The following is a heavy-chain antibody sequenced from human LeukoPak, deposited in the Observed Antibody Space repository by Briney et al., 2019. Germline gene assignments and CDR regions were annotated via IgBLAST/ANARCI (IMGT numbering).Heavy chain of an antibody. CDR1: GGTFSSHA. Sequence: SVKVSCKASGGTFSSHAISWVRQGPGQGLEWMGGIIPIFGTANYAQKFQGRVTITADESTSTAYMELSSLRSEDTAVYYCAGASSGWYYFDYWGQGTLVTVSS. CDR3: AGASSGWYYFDY. J-gene: IGHJ4*02. CDR2: IIPIFGTA. V-gene: IGHV1-69*13. D-gene: IGHD6-19*01.